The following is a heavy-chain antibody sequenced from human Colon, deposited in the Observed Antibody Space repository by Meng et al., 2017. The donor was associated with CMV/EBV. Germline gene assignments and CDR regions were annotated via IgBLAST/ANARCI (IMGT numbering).Heavy chain of an antibody. Sequence: ASVKVSCKSSGDTFSNYAINWVRQATGQGLEWMGWMNLNSGNTGFAQKFQGRVTMTRNTSITTAYMELSSLRSEDTAVYYCARVNYDSSGYSYGMDVWGQGTTVTVSS. J-gene: IGHJ6*02. CDR3: ARVNYDSSGYSYGMDV. CDR1: GDTFSNYA. CDR2: MNLNSGNT. V-gene: IGHV1-8*02. D-gene: IGHD3-22*01.